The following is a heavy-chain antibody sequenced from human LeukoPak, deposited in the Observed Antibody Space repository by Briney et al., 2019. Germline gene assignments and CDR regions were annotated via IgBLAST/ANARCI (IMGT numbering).Heavy chain of an antibody. CDR1: GFTFSNYA. V-gene: IGHV3-23*01. J-gene: IGHJ6*02. CDR3: AKVPYSDYGSGRPPFMDV. D-gene: IGHD3-10*01. Sequence: GGSLRLSCAASGFTFSNYAMSWVRQAPGKGLEGVSTISDGGSSTYYADSVKGRFTISRDNSKNTLYLQMDSLRAEDTAIYYCAKVPYSDYGSGRPPFMDVWGQGTTVAVSS. CDR2: ISDGGSST.